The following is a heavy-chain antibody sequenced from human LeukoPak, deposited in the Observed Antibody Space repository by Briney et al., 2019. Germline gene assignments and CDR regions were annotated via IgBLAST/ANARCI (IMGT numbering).Heavy chain of an antibody. J-gene: IGHJ4*02. Sequence: ASVKVSCKVSGYTLSELSMHWVRQAPGKGLEWMGGFDPEDGETIYAQKFQGRVTMTRDTSTSTVYMELSSLRSEDTAVYYCAARSKAVAGNFDYWGQGTLVTVSS. CDR3: AARSKAVAGNFDY. V-gene: IGHV1-24*01. D-gene: IGHD6-19*01. CDR2: FDPEDGET. CDR1: GYTLSELS.